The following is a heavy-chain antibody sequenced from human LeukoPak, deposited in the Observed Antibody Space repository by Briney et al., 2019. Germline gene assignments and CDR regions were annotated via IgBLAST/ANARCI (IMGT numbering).Heavy chain of an antibody. V-gene: IGHV1-69*05. CDR2: IIPIFGTA. J-gene: IGHJ5*02. CDR1: GGTFSSYA. D-gene: IGHD2-2*01. CDR3: ARSAVGVVPAPRAWFDP. Sequence: SVKVSCKASGGTFSSYAISWVRQAPGQGLEWMGGIIPIFGTANYAQKFQGRATITTDESTSTAYMELSSLRSEDTAVYYCARSAVGVVPAPRAWFDPWGQGTLVTVSS.